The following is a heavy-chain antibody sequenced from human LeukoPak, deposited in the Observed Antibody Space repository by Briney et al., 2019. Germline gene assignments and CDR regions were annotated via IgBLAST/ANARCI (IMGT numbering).Heavy chain of an antibody. J-gene: IGHJ3*02. Sequence: GGSLRLSCTASGFTFSSYVMHWVRQAPGKGLEWVAIISYDGSNEYYADSVKGRFTISRDNSKNTLYLQMNSLRAADTAVYYCARVRDGYNDAFDIWGQGTMVTVSS. D-gene: IGHD5-24*01. CDR3: ARVRDGYNDAFDI. V-gene: IGHV3-30*04. CDR2: ISYDGSNE. CDR1: GFTFSSYV.